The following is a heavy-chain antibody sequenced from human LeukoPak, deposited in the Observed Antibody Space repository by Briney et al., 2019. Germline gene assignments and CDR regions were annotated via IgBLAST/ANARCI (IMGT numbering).Heavy chain of an antibody. CDR2: IKSKTDGGTT. CDR3: TTEEVGATTDY. V-gene: IGHV3-15*01. CDR1: GFTFSNAW. J-gene: IGHJ4*02. Sequence: GALRLSCAASGFTFSNAWMSWVRQAPGKGLEWVGRIKSKTDGGTTDYAAPVKGRFTISRDDSKNTLYLQMNSLKIEDTAVYYCTTEEVGATTDYWGQGTLVTVFS. D-gene: IGHD1-26*01.